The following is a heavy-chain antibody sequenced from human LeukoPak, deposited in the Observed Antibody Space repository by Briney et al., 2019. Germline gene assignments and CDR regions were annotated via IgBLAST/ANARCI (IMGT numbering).Heavy chain of an antibody. J-gene: IGHJ5*02. V-gene: IGHV4-59*02. Sequence: SETLSLTCTVSGVSVSSYYWSCIRQPPGKGLEWIGYIYYSGSTNYNPSLKSRVTISVDTSKNQFSLKLSSVTAADTAVYYCARVGTLYSSSWYWFDPWGQGTLVTVSS. CDR3: ARVGTLYSSSWYWFDP. CDR2: IYYSGST. CDR1: GVSVSSYY. D-gene: IGHD6-13*01.